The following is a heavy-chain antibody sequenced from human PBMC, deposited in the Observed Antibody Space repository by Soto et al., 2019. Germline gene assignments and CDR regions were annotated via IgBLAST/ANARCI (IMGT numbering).Heavy chain of an antibody. D-gene: IGHD3-16*01. Sequence: QVQLQQSGPGLVKPSQALSLTCAISGDSVSSNDATWDWIRQSPSRVLEWLGRTYYRSRGKTDYAISVKSRISINPATSNNQFSLQLNSVTPDDTAVYYCARLIGNSWLDSWGQGTLVTVSS. CDR1: GDSVSSNDAT. V-gene: IGHV6-1*01. CDR2: TYYRSRGKT. CDR3: ARLIGNSWLDS. J-gene: IGHJ5*01.